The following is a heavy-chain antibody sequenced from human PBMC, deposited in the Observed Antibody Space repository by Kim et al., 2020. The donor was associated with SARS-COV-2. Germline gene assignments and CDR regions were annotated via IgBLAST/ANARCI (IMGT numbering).Heavy chain of an antibody. Sequence: QKFQGRVTITADESTSTAYMELSSLRSEDTAVYYCARDPLAVAGTVGPDYWGQGTLVTVSS. J-gene: IGHJ4*02. D-gene: IGHD6-19*01. CDR3: ARDPLAVAGTVGPDY. V-gene: IGHV1-69*01.